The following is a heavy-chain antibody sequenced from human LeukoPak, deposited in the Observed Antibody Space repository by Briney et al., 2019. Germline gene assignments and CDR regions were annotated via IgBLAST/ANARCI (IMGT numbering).Heavy chain of an antibody. J-gene: IGHJ3*02. D-gene: IGHD6-19*01. CDR1: GDSVSSNSAA. CDR2: TYYSSKWYN. Sequence: SQTLSLTCAISGDSVSSNSAAWNWIRRSPSRGLEWLGRTYYSSKWYNDYAVSVKSRITINPDTSKNQFSLQLNSVTPEDTALYYCARGAVAVRNAFDIWGQGTMVTVSS. CDR3: ARGAVAVRNAFDI. V-gene: IGHV6-1*01.